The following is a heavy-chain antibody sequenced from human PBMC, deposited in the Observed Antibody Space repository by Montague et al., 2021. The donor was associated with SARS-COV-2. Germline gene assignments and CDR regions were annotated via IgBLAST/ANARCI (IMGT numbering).Heavy chain of an antibody. Sequence: SLRLSCAASGFTFSYYGMFWVRQAPVKGPEWVAIFPADGRNIYYXDSVHGRFTVSRDNSRDTLYLQMNSLRVEDTAMYYCARDLSGRFDLWGQGTLVTVSS. CDR1: GFTFSYYG. CDR3: ARDLSGRFDL. J-gene: IGHJ5*02. CDR2: FPADGRNI. V-gene: IGHV3-30*03.